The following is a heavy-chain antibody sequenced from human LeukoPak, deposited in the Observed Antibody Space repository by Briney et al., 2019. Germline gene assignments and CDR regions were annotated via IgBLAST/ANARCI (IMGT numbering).Heavy chain of an antibody. CDR3: ARDPSAWSGWFDP. D-gene: IGHD6-19*01. CDR2: IYYSGST. J-gene: IGHJ5*02. CDR1: GGSISSYY. Sequence: PSETLSLTCTVSGGSISSYYWSWIRQPPGKGLEWIGYIYYSGSTNYNPSLKSRVTISVDTSKNQFSLKVSSVTAADTAVYYCARDPSAWSGWFDPWGQGTLVTVSS. V-gene: IGHV4-59*01.